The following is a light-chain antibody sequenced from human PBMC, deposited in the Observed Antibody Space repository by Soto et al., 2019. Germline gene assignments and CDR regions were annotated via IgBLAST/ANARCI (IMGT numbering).Light chain of an antibody. CDR2: GAS. V-gene: IGKV3-20*01. CDR1: QSVSSNY. J-gene: IGKJ1*01. CDR3: QQRRT. Sequence: EIVLTQSPGTLSLSPGERATLSCRASQSVSSNYLGWYQQKPGQSPRLLIYGASSRATGIPDRFSGSGSGTDFTLTISSLEPEDFAVYYCQQRRTFGQGTKVDIK.